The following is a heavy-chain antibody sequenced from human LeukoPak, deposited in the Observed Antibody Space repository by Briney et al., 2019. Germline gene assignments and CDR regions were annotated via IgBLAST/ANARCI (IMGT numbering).Heavy chain of an antibody. V-gene: IGHV3-30-3*01. Sequence: GGSLRLSCAASGFTFSSYAMHWVRQAPGKGLEWVAVISYDGSNKYYADSVKGRFTISRDNSKNTLYLQMNSLRAEDTAVYYCARAHTAMARPADYWGQGTLVTVSS. CDR2: ISYDGSNK. J-gene: IGHJ4*02. D-gene: IGHD5-18*01. CDR1: GFTFSSYA. CDR3: ARAHTAMARPADY.